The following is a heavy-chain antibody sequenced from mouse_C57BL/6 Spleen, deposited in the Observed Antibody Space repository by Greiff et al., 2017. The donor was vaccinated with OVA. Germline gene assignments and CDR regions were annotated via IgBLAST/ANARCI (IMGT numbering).Heavy chain of an antibody. CDR2: ISDGGSYT. J-gene: IGHJ2*01. Sequence: EVKLVESGGGLVKPGGSLKLSCAASGFTFSSYAMSWVRQTPEKRLEWVATISDGGSYTYYPDNVKGRFTISRDNAKNNLYLQMSHLKSEDTAMYYCAREGNSYYFDYWGQGTTLTVSS. CDR3: AREGNSYYFDY. V-gene: IGHV5-4*01. CDR1: GFTFSSYA.